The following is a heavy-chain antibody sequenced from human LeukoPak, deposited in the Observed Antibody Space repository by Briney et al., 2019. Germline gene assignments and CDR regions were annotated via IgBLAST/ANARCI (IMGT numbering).Heavy chain of an antibody. Sequence: GGSLRLSCAASGFAFDDYAMHWVRQAPGKGLEWVSGISWNSGSIGYADSVKGRFTISRDNAKNSLYPQMNSLRAEDTALYYCAKDLEAAFDYWGQGTLVTVSS. CDR1: GFAFDDYA. CDR3: AKDLEAAFDY. V-gene: IGHV3-9*01. J-gene: IGHJ4*02. CDR2: ISWNSGSI.